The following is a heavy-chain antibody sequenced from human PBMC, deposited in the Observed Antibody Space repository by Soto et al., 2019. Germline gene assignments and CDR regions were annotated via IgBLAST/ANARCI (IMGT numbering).Heavy chain of an antibody. Sequence: GGSLRLSCAASGFTFSSYAMSWVRQAPGKGLEWVSVISGSGGSTYYADSVKGPFTISRDNSKNTLYLQMNSLRAEDTAVYYCAKDSGYYGSGRGFDIWGQGTMVTVSS. V-gene: IGHV3-23*01. J-gene: IGHJ3*02. CDR3: AKDSGYYGSGRGFDI. CDR2: ISGSGGST. D-gene: IGHD3-10*01. CDR1: GFTFSSYA.